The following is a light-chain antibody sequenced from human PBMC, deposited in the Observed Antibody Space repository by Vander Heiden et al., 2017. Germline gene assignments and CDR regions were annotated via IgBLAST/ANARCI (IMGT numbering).Light chain of an antibody. CDR3: QQYNNWPPWT. V-gene: IGKV3-15*01. CDR1: QSVSSN. CDR2: GAS. Sequence: EIVMTQSPATLSASPGERATLSCRASQSVSSNLAWYQQKPGQPPRLLIYGASTRTTGIPARFSGSGSGTEFTLTISSLQSEDFAVYYCQQYNNWPPWTFGQGTKVEIK. J-gene: IGKJ1*01.